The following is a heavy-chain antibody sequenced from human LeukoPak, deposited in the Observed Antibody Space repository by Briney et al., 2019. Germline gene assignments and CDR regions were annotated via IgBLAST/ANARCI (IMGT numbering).Heavy chain of an antibody. J-gene: IGHJ6*02. CDR2: INHSGST. V-gene: IGHV4-39*07. CDR3: ARAGGPDYYYGMDV. CDR1: GGSVSSGSYY. Sequence: SSETLSLTCTVSGGSVSSGSYYWSWIRQPPGKGLEWIGEINHSGSTNCNPSLKSRVTISVDTSKNQFSLKLSSVTAADTAVYYCARAGGPDYYYGMDVWGQGTTVTVSS.